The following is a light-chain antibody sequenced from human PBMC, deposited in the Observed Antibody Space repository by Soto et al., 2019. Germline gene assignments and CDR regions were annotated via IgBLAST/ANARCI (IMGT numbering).Light chain of an antibody. CDR2: DVF. CDR1: QGISSA. CDR3: QRIEPYPIT. Sequence: AIQVTQSPSSLSASVGDTVTITCRASQGISSAFAWYQQKPGKVPRLLIYDVFNLQTGVPSRFSGSGSGTDITLTISRLQPEDFATYYCQRIEPYPITFGQGSRLEVK. J-gene: IGKJ5*01. V-gene: IGKV1-13*02.